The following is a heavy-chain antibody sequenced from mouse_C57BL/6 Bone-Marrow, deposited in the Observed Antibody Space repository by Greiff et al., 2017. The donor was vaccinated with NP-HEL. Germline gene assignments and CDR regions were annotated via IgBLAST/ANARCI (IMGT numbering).Heavy chain of an antibody. Sequence: EVQRVESGEGLVKPGGSLKLSCAASGFTFSSYAMSWVRQTPEKRLEWVAYISSGGDYIYYADTVKGRFTISRDNARNTLYLQMSSLKSEDTAMYYCTRDDYSNYFDYWGQGTTLTVSS. V-gene: IGHV5-9-1*02. D-gene: IGHD2-5*01. CDR1: GFTFSSYA. CDR3: TRDDYSNYFDY. CDR2: ISSGGDYI. J-gene: IGHJ2*01.